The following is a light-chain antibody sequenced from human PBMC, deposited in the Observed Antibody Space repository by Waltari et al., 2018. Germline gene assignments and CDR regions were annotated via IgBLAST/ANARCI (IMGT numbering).Light chain of an antibody. CDR1: QCIRSW. J-gene: IGKJ4*01. V-gene: IGKV1-12*01. Sequence: DIQMTQSPPSVSASVGDRVTITCRASQCIRSWLSWYQQKPGKAPKLLIYAASNLQSGVPSRFSGSDSGTEFTLTISSLQPEDVATYYCQEANSFPLTFGGGTKVEIK. CDR2: AAS. CDR3: QEANSFPLT.